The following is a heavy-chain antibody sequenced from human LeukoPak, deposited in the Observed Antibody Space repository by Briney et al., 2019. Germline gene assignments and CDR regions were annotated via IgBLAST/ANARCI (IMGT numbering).Heavy chain of an antibody. J-gene: IGHJ6*02. Sequence: PSETLSLTCAVYGGSFSGYYWSWIRQPPGKGLEWIGEINHSGSTNYNPSLKSRVTISVDTSKNQFSLKLSSVTAADTAVYYCARCRPIVVVPAAMYGKYYYYYGMDVWGQGTTVTASS. D-gene: IGHD2-2*01. CDR2: INHSGST. CDR1: GGSFSGYY. CDR3: ARCRPIVVVPAAMYGKYYYYYGMDV. V-gene: IGHV4-34*01.